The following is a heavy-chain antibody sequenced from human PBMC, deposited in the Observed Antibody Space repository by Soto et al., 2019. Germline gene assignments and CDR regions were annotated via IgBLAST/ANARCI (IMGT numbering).Heavy chain of an antibody. CDR2: IYHSGST. D-gene: IGHD4-17*01. J-gene: IGHJ6*03. CDR1: SGSISSSNW. CDR3: ARAGYGDYCGYLAFGYMDV. Sequence: QVQLQESGPGLVKPSGTLSLTCAVSSGSISSSNWWSWVRQPPGKGLEWIGEIYHSGSTNYNPSLKRRVTTSVGKSKNQFSLKLSSVTAADTAVYYCARAGYGDYCGYLAFGYMDVWGKGTTVTVSS. V-gene: IGHV4-4*02.